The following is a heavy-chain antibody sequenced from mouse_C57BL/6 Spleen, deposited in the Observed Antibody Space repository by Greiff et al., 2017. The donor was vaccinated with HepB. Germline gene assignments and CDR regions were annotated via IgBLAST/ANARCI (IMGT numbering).Heavy chain of an antibody. CDR1: GFTFSSYA. D-gene: IGHD2-4*01. J-gene: IGHJ4*01. V-gene: IGHV5-4*01. Sequence: DVKLVESGGGLVKPGGSLKLSCAASGFTFSSYAMSWVRQTPEKRLEWVATISDGGSYTYYPDNVKGRFTISRDNAKNNLYLQMSHLKSEDTAMYYCARDVGYDYDTYAMDYWGRGTSVTVSS. CDR3: ARDVGYDYDTYAMDY. CDR2: ISDGGSYT.